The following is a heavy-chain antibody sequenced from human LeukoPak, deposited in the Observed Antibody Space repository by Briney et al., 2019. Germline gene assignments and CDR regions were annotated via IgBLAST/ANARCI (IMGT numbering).Heavy chain of an antibody. V-gene: IGHV1-46*01. J-gene: IGHJ4*02. CDR1: GYTFTGYY. CDR2: INPSGGST. D-gene: IGHD1-26*01. Sequence: ASVKVSCKASGYTFTGYYMHWVRQAPGQGLEWMGIINPSGGSTSYAQKFQGRVTMTRDMSTSTVYMELSSLRSEDTAVYYCARDGASDSGSYPSDYWGQGTLVTVSS. CDR3: ARDGASDSGSYPSDY.